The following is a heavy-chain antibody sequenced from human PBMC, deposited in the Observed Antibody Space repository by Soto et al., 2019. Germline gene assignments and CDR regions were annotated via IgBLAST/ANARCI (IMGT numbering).Heavy chain of an antibody. Sequence: PGGSLRLSCSGSGFTFSGYSMLWVRQAPGKGLEFVSAISYHGETTHYADSVKGRFTVSRDNSKNTLYLQMSSLQPADTAVYYCVKERGASIVNFDYWGQGTLVTVSS. J-gene: IGHJ4*02. CDR2: ISYHGETT. CDR3: VKERGASIVNFDY. D-gene: IGHD3-10*01. V-gene: IGHV3-64D*06. CDR1: GFTFSGYS.